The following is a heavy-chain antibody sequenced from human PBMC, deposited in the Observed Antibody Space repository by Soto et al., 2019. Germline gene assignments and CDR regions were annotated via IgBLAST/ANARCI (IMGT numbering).Heavy chain of an antibody. CDR2: IYPGDSDT. V-gene: IGHV5-51*01. CDR3: ARLTNGGATTVVTRVSVSYGMDV. CDR1: GYSFTSYW. J-gene: IGHJ6*02. D-gene: IGHD4-17*01. Sequence: PGDSLKISFKGSGYSFTSYWIGLVRQMPGKGLEWMGIIYPGDSDTRYSPSFQGQVTISADKSISTAYLQWSSLKASDTAMYYCARLTNGGATTVVTRVSVSYGMDVWGQGTTVTVSS.